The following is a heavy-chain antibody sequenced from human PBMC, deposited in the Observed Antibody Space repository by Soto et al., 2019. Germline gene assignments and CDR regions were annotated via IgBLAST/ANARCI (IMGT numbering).Heavy chain of an antibody. CDR3: ALSWYSYYFDL. D-gene: IGHD1-1*01. J-gene: IGHJ4*02. V-gene: IGHV3-30*04. CDR1: GFIFSSYA. Sequence: GGSLRLSCAASGFIFSSYAMHWVRQAPGKGLEWLTVISYDGSNKYHADSAKGRFTISRDNSKNTLYLQMNSLRAEDTAVYYCALSWYSYYFDLWGQGTLVTVSS. CDR2: ISYDGSNK.